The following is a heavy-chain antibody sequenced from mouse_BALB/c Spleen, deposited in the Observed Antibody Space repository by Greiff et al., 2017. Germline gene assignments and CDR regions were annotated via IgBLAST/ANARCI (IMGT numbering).Heavy chain of an antibody. J-gene: IGHJ4*01. D-gene: IGHD2-14*01. CDR1: GYTFTSYW. CDR3: ARSNRYDAMDD. CDR2: INPSTGYT. Sequence: QVQLKESGAELAKPGASVKMSCKASGYTFTSYWMHWVKQRPGQGLEWIGYINPSTGYTEYNQKFKDKATLTADKSSSTAYMQLSSLTSEDSAVYYCARSNRYDAMDDWGQGTSVTVSS. V-gene: IGHV1-7*01.